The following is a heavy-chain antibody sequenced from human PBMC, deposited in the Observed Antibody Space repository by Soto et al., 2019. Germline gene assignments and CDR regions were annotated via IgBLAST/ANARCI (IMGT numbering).Heavy chain of an antibody. J-gene: IGHJ4*02. Sequence: QVQLQESGPGLVKPSETLSLTCTVSGGSISSYYWSWIRQPPGKGLEWIGYIYYSGSTNYNPSLKSRVTISVDTSKNQFSLKLSSVTAADTAVYYCASSDVDTAMVIDYWGQGTLVTVSS. CDR2: IYYSGST. V-gene: IGHV4-59*01. D-gene: IGHD5-18*01. CDR3: ASSDVDTAMVIDY. CDR1: GGSISSYY.